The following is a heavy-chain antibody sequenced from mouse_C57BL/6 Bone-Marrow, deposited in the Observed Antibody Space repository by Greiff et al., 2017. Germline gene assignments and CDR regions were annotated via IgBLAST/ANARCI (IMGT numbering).Heavy chain of an antibody. V-gene: IGHV5-4*01. CDR3: ARALTGTGGFDY. CDR2: ISDGGSYT. Sequence: EVHLVESGGGLVKPGGSLKLSCAASGFTFSSYAMSWVRQTPEKRLEWVATISDGGSYTYYPDNVKGRFTISRDNAKNNLYLQMSHLKSEDTAMYYCARALTGTGGFDYWGQGTTLTVSS. D-gene: IGHD4-1*01. J-gene: IGHJ2*01. CDR1: GFTFSSYA.